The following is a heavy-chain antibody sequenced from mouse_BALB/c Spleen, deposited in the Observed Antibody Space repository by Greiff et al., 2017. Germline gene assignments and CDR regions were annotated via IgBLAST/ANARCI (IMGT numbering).Heavy chain of an antibody. V-gene: IGHV1-80*01. CDR2: IYPGDGDT. Sequence: QVQLQQSGAELVRPGSSVKISCKASGYSFSSYWMHWVKQRPGQGLEWIGQIYPGDGDTNYNGKFKGKATLTADKSSSTAYMQLSSLTSEDSAVYFCARTTTGYFDYWGQGTTLTVSS. D-gene: IGHD1-1*01. CDR3: ARTTTGYFDY. CDR1: GYSFSSYW. J-gene: IGHJ2*01.